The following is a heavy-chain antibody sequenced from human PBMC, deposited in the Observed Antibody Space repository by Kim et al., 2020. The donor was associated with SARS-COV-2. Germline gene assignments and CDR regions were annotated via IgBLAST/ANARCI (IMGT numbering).Heavy chain of an antibody. D-gene: IGHD6-19*01. CDR3: ARPESGWFDDAFDI. V-gene: IGHV5-51*01. Sequence: SPSFQGQVTISADKSISTAYLQWSSLKASDTAMYYCARPESGWFDDAFDIWGQGTMVTVSS. J-gene: IGHJ3*02.